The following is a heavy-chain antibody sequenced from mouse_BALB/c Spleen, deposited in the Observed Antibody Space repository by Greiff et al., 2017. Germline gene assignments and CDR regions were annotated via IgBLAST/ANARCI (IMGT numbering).Heavy chain of an antibody. V-gene: IGHV5-17*02. D-gene: IGHD1-1*02. Sequence: DVKLVESGGGLVQPGGSRKLSCAASGFTFSSFGMHWVRQAPEKGLEWVAYISSGSSTIYYADTVKGRFTISRDNPKNTLFLQMTSLRSEDTAMYYCARGVGNYYAMDYWGQGTSVTVSS. CDR2: ISSGSSTI. CDR1: GFTFSSFG. CDR3: ARGVGNYYAMDY. J-gene: IGHJ4*01.